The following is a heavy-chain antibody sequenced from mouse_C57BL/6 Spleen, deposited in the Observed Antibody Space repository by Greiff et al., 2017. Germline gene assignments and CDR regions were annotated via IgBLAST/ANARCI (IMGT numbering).Heavy chain of an antibody. D-gene: IGHD2-3*01. V-gene: IGHV1-55*01. CDR2: IHPGSGST. CDR3: ARGADGYYAWFAY. CDR1: GYTFTSYW. Sequence: QVQLKQPGAELVKPGASVKMSCKASGYTFTSYWITWVTQRPGQGLEWMGDIHPGSGSTHYHEKFKSKAPLALDTSTSTAYRQLSSLTSEDSAVYYCARGADGYYAWFAYWGQGTLVTVSA. J-gene: IGHJ3*01.